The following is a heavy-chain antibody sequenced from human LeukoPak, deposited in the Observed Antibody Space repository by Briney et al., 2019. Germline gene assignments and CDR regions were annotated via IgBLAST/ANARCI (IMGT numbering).Heavy chain of an antibody. Sequence: SVKVSCKASGGTFSSYAISWVRQAPGQGLEWMGRIIPILGIANYAQKFQGRVTITADKSTSTAYMELSCLRSEDTAVYYCASAEYYYDSSGSDAFDIWGQGTMVTVSS. J-gene: IGHJ3*02. CDR3: ASAEYYYDSSGSDAFDI. V-gene: IGHV1-69*04. CDR1: GGTFSSYA. D-gene: IGHD3-22*01. CDR2: IIPILGIA.